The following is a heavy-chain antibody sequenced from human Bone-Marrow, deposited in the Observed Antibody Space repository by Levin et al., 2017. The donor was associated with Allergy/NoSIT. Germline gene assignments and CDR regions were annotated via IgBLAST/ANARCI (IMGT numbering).Heavy chain of an antibody. CDR3: ARGPCGGDCYSTGPYYYYYYGLDV. V-gene: IGHV4-59*01. CDR1: GASINSYY. D-gene: IGHD2-21*02. J-gene: IGHJ6*02. Sequence: SETLSLTCSVSGASINSYYWSWIRQPPGEGLEWIGYIYYSGNTYYNPSLKSRVTISVDTSKNQFSLKLSSVTAADTAVYYCARGPCGGDCYSTGPYYYYYYGLDVWGQGTTVTVSS. CDR2: IYYSGNT.